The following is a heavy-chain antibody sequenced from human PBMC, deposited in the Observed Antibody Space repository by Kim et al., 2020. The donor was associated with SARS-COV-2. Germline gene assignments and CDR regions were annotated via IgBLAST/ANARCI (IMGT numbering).Heavy chain of an antibody. CDR2: ISYDGSNK. CDR3: AKDSSSVFGAFDI. V-gene: IGHV3-30*18. J-gene: IGHJ3*02. Sequence: GGSLRLSCAASGFTFSSYGMHWVRQAPGKGLEWVAVISYDGSNKYYADSVKGRFTISRDNSKNTLYLQMNSLRAEDTAVYYCAKDSSSVFGAFDIWGQGTMVTVSS. D-gene: IGHD6-13*01. CDR1: GFTFSSYG.